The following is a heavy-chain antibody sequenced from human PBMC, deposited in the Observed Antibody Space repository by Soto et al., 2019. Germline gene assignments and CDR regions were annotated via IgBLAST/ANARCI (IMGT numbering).Heavy chain of an antibody. J-gene: IGHJ6*02. V-gene: IGHV4-61*08. D-gene: IGHD3-3*01. CDR1: GASVSSAGYY. CDR2: FSYTGDT. CDR3: ATLSKSPFHEFWGESYSRGDYHSLDV. Sequence: QVQLQESGPGLVKPSETLSLTCGVSGASVSSAGYYWSWIRQPPGKGLEWIGYFSYTGDTNYNPSLESRVTFTADTSKNQFSLRLSSVTAADTAVYYCATLSKSPFHEFWGESYSRGDYHSLDVWGQGTTVTVSS.